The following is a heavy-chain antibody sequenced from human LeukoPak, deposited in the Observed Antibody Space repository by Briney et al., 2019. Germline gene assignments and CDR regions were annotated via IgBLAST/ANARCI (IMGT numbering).Heavy chain of an antibody. D-gene: IGHD3-10*01. V-gene: IGHV3-23*01. CDR3: AKYGSGRMFDY. CDR2: ISGSGADT. CDR1: GFTFTNHG. Sequence: GGSLRLSCAASGFTFTNHGISWVRQAPGKGLDWVSTISGSGADTYYADSVKGRFTISRDNSKNTMYLQMTSLRAEDTAVYYCAKYGSGRMFDYWGQGTLVTVSS. J-gene: IGHJ4*02.